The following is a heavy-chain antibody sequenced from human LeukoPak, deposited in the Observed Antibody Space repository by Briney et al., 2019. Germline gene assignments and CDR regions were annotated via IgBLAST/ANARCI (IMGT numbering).Heavy chain of an antibody. V-gene: IGHV4-4*07. CDR1: GGSISSYY. CDR2: IYTSGST. J-gene: IGHJ4*02. Sequence: PSETLSLTCTVSGGSISSYYWSWIRQPAGKGLEWIGRIYTSGSTNYNPSLKSRVTISVDKSKNQFSLKLSSVTAADTAVYYCARENYYGSGSTVLPDYWGQGTLVTVSS. CDR3: ARENYYGSGSTVLPDY. D-gene: IGHD3-10*01.